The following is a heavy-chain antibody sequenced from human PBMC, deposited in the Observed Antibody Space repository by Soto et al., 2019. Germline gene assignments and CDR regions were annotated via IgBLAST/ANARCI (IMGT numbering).Heavy chain of an antibody. V-gene: IGHV1-8*01. Sequence: GASVMVSCKDSGYTFTSYDINWVRQATVQGLEWMGWMNPNSGNTGYAQKFQGRVTMTRNTSISTAYMEMSSLRSEDTAVYYRARVPNDYLWSIYYVLSYLERRYGMDVWGQRTTDTVSS. J-gene: IGHJ6*02. CDR1: GYTFTSYD. CDR3: ARVPNDYLWSIYYVLSYLERRYGMDV. D-gene: IGHD3-3*01. CDR2: MNPNSGNT.